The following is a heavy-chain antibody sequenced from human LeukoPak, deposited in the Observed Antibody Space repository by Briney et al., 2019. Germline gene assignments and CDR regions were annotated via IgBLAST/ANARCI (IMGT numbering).Heavy chain of an antibody. D-gene: IGHD6-13*01. CDR3: ALAGLYSSSWLGYYYYYMDV. V-gene: IGHV1-2*02. CDR2: INPNSGGT. J-gene: IGHJ6*03. Sequence: ASVKVSCKTSGYTFSDYYIHWIRQAPGQGLEWVGWINPNSGGTNYAQKFQGRVTMTRDTSISTAYMELSRLRSDDTAVYYCALAGLYSSSWLGYYYYYMDVWGKGTTVTVSS. CDR1: GYTFSDYY.